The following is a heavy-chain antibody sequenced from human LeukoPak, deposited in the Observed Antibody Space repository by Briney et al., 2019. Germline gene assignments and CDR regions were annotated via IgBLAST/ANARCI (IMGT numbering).Heavy chain of an antibody. Sequence: PSETLSLTCAVYGGSFSGYYWSWIRQPPGKGLEWIGEINHSGSTNYNPSLKRRGTIPVDTSKNQVSPKMSNVTAADTAVYYCARGPGSLRCSGGSCYFDYWGQGTLVTVSS. D-gene: IGHD2-15*01. CDR1: GGSFSGYY. CDR2: INHSGST. V-gene: IGHV4-34*01. J-gene: IGHJ4*02. CDR3: ARGPGSLRCSGGSCYFDY.